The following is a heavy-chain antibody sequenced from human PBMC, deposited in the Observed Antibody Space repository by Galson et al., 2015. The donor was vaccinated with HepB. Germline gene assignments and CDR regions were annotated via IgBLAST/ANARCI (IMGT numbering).Heavy chain of an antibody. D-gene: IGHD3/OR15-3a*01. CDR3: ARDGGFWTGYYYYYYMDV. Sequence: SLRLSCAASGFTVSSNYMSWVRQAPGKGLEWVSVIYSGGSTYYADSVKGRFTISRDNSKNTLYLQMNSLRAEDTAVYYCARDGGFWTGYYYYYYMDVWGKGTTVTVSS. V-gene: IGHV3-53*01. CDR2: IYSGGST. CDR1: GFTVSSNY. J-gene: IGHJ6*03.